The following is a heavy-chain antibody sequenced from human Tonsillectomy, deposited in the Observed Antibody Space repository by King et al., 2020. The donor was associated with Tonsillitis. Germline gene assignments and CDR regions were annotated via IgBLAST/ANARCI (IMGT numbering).Heavy chain of an antibody. J-gene: IGHJ3*02. CDR2: ISWNSGSV. Sequence: VQLVESGGGLVQPGRSLRLSCAASGFTFNDHAMHWVRQAPGKGLEWVSVISWNSGSVAYADSVKGRFTISRDNAKNSLYPQMTSLGAEDPAFYYCAKDLGTAMPTETLDIWGQGTMVTVFS. CDR1: GFTFNDHA. D-gene: IGHD5-18*01. CDR3: AKDLGTAMPTETLDI. V-gene: IGHV3-9*01.